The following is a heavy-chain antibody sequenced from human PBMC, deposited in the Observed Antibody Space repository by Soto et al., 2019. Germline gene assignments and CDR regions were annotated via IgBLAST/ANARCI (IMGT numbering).Heavy chain of an antibody. CDR3: ARVWHRGLYSALAAGFDP. J-gene: IGHJ5*02. CDR2: INYSGNT. CDR1: GCSISSGGYY. D-gene: IGHD6-25*01. Sequence: QVQLQESGPGLLKPSQTLSLICIVSGCSISSGGYYWSWIRQHPGKGLGWIGYINYSGNTYYNPSLENGVTKSVDTRRNRISLKLNSVTAAETAVHFCARVWHRGLYSALAAGFDPWGQGPLVSESS. V-gene: IGHV4-31*03.